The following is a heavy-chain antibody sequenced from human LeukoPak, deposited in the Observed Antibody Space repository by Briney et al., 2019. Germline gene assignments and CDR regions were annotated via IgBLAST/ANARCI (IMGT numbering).Heavy chain of an antibody. CDR2: INPSGGST. Sequence: GASVKVPCKASGYTFTSYYMHWVRQAPGQGLEWMGIINPSGGSTSYAQKFQGRVTMTRDTSTSTVYMELSSLRSEDTAVYYCARDRQGYDFWSGNYYYYYYGMDVWGQGTTVTVSS. V-gene: IGHV1-46*01. D-gene: IGHD3-3*01. J-gene: IGHJ6*02. CDR3: ARDRQGYDFWSGNYYYYYYGMDV. CDR1: GYTFTSYY.